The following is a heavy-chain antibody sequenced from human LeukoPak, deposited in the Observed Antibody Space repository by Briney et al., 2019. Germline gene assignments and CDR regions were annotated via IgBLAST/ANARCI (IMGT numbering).Heavy chain of an antibody. J-gene: IGHJ4*02. V-gene: IGHV3-13*01. Sequence: GGSLRLSWAACGFTLSRYDMQWVRHDRGKGVEWVSAITTGGDTFYPGSVKGRFTTSRENAKNSFYLQINRLRPGDTAVYYCARVRRDSSGWYHVDYWGQGTLVTVSS. CDR1: GFTLSRYD. D-gene: IGHD6-19*01. CDR3: ARVRRDSSGWYHVDY. CDR2: ITTGGDT.